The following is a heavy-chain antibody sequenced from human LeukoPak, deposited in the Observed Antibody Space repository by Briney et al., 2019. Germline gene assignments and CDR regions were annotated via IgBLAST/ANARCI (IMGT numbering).Heavy chain of an antibody. J-gene: IGHJ6*03. CDR3: ARGEQRWLRDYYYYMDV. CDR2: ITPFNGNT. V-gene: IGHV1-45*02. D-gene: IGHD5-24*01. Sequence: WASVKVSRKASGYTFTYRYLHWVRQAPGQALEWMGWITPFNGNTNYAQKLQGRVTMTTDTSTSTAYMELRSLRSDDTAVYYCARGEQRWLRDYYYYMDVWGKGTTVTVSS. CDR1: GYTFTYRY.